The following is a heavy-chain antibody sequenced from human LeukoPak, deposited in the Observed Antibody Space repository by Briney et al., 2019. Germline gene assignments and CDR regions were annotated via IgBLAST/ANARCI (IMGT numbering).Heavy chain of an antibody. CDR1: GASVSSDY. D-gene: IGHD2/OR15-2a*01. J-gene: IGHJ5*02. CDR2: IYHSGHT. V-gene: IGHV4-59*08. CDR3: ARHPFQYPFDH. Sequence: PSETLSLTCTVSGASVSSDYWSWIRQSPGKGLEWIGYIYHSGHTMSNPSLKSRVSLSLDTSNNQFSLKPSPVTAADTAVYYCARHPFQYPFDHWGQGTVVSVSS.